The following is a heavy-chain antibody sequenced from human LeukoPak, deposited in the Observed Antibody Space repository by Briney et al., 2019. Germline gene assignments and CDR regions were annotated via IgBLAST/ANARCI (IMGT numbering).Heavy chain of an antibody. CDR1: GGSFSGYY. Sequence: SETLSLTCAVYGGSFSGYYWSWIRQPPGKGLEWIGEINHSGSTNYNPSLKSRVTISVDTSKNQFSLKLSSVTAADTAVYYCARGFPRYYGSGSSVYFDYWGQGTLSPSPQ. J-gene: IGHJ4*02. D-gene: IGHD3-10*01. CDR3: ARGFPRYYGSGSSVYFDY. CDR2: INHSGST. V-gene: IGHV4-34*01.